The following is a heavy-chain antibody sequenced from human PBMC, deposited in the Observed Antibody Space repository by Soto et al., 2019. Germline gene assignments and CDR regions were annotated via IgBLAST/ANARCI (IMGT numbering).Heavy chain of an antibody. CDR3: AREGVGPYDFWSGYYVH. D-gene: IGHD3-3*01. CDR2: ISYDATNQ. Sequence: QVQLVESGGGVVQPGRSLXLSCAASGFXFXQYVMHWVRQAPGKGLEWVAIISYDATNQYYADSVRGRFTISRDNSNSTVYLQMNRLSAEDTAVYYCAREGVGPYDFWSGYYVHWGQGTLVTVSS. J-gene: IGHJ4*02. V-gene: IGHV3-30-3*01. CDR1: GFXFXQYV.